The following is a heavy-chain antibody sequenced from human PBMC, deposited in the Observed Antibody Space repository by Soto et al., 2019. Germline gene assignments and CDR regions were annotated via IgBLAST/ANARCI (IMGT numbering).Heavy chain of an antibody. CDR3: AKGFWGSGYYYDYYFDY. CDR1: GFTFSSYA. J-gene: IGHJ4*02. CDR2: ISGSGGST. Sequence: EVQLLESGGGLVQPGGSLRLSCAASGFTFSSYAMSWVRQAPGKGLEWVSAISGSGGSTYHADSVKGRFTISRDNSKNTLYLQMNSLRAEDTAVYYCAKGFWGSGYYYDYYFDYWGQGTLVTVSS. V-gene: IGHV3-23*01. D-gene: IGHD3-22*01.